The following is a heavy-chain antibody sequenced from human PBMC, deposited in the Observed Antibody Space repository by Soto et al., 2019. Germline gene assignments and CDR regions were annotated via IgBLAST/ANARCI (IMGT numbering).Heavy chain of an antibody. V-gene: IGHV1-8*01. CDR3: ARRYVFVDV. CDR2: MNPNTNNT. D-gene: IGHD3-9*01. J-gene: IGHJ6*02. Sequence: QVQLVQSGAEVKKPGASVKVSCKASGYTFTSFDVIWVRQATGQGLEWMGWMNPNTNNTGYAQKFQGRLTMTRDTSINTAYMELRSLTSEDTAVYYCARRYVFVDVWGQGTTVTVSS. CDR1: GYTFTSFD.